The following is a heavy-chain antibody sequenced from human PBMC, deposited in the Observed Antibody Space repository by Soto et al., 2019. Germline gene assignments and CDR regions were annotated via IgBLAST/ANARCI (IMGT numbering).Heavy chain of an antibody. CDR3: ARDEYYDSSNWFDP. CDR1: GGSVRTYY. CDR2: IYSTGSG. Sequence: SETLSLTCSVSGGSVRTYYWSWIRQPAGKGLEWTGRIYSTGSGNYNPSLRSRVTMSVDTSSNQISLRLSSVTAADTAVYYCARDEYYDSSNWFDPWGQGTLVTVSS. J-gene: IGHJ5*02. V-gene: IGHV4-4*07. D-gene: IGHD3-22*01.